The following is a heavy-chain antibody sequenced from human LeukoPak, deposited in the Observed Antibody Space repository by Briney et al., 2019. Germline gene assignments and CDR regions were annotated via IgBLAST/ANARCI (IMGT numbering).Heavy chain of an antibody. V-gene: IGHV3-9*01. D-gene: IGHD6-13*01. J-gene: IGHJ5*02. CDR1: GFTFDDYA. Sequence: GRSLRLSCAASGFTFDDYAMHWVRHAPGKGLEWVSGISWNSGSIGYADSVKGRFTISRDNAKNSLYPQMNSLRAEDTAVYYCARGAAAAPVGYNWFDPWGQGTLVTVSS. CDR3: ARGAAAAPVGYNWFDP. CDR2: ISWNSGSI.